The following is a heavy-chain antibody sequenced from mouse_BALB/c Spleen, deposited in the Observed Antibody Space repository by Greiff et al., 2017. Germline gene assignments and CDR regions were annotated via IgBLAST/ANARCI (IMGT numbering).Heavy chain of an antibody. D-gene: IGHD2-4*01. CDR2: ISSGSSTI. CDR1: GFTFSSFG. J-gene: IGHJ4*01. CDR3: ARKPGIYYDYDGYAMDY. Sequence: EVKLMESGGGLVQPGGSRKLSCAASGFTFSSFGMHWVRQAPEKGLEWVAYISSGSSTIYYADTVKGRFTISRDNPKNTLFLQMTSLRSEDTAMYYCARKPGIYYDYDGYAMDYWGQGTSVTVSS. V-gene: IGHV5-17*02.